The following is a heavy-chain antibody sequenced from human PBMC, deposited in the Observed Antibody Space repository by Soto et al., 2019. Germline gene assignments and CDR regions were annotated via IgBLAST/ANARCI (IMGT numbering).Heavy chain of an antibody. J-gene: IGHJ6*02. Sequence: ESGGGVVQPGRSLRLSCAASGFTFSSYGMHWVRQAPGKGLEWVAVIWYDGSNKYYADSVKGRFTISRDNSKNTLYLQMNSLRAEDTAVYYCARDLNGSGWSLRYYYYGMDVWGQGTTVTVSS. D-gene: IGHD6-19*01. CDR2: IWYDGSNK. CDR3: ARDLNGSGWSLRYYYYGMDV. V-gene: IGHV3-33*01. CDR1: GFTFSSYG.